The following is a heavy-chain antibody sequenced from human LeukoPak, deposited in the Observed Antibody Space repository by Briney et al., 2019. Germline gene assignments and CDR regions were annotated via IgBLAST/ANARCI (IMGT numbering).Heavy chain of an antibody. Sequence: ASVKVSCKASGYTFTSYYMHWVRQAPGQGLEWMGIINPSGGSTSNAQKFQGRVTMTRDTSTSTVYMELSSLRSEDTAVYYCARSPPVRIAAAGNEMWFDPWGQGTLVTVSS. CDR1: GYTFTSYY. CDR2: INPSGGST. J-gene: IGHJ5*02. V-gene: IGHV1-46*01. D-gene: IGHD6-13*01. CDR3: ARSPPVRIAAAGNEMWFDP.